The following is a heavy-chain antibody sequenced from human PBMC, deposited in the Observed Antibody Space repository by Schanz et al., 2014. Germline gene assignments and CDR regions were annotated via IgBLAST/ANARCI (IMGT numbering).Heavy chain of an antibody. J-gene: IGHJ4*02. V-gene: IGHV4-39*02. D-gene: IGHD3-10*02. CDR3: ARENVGRGFDY. CDR2: IFYSGST. CDR1: GGSISSSSYY. Sequence: QLQLQESGPGLVKPSETLSLTCTVSGGSISSSSYYWGWIRQPPGKGLEWIGSIFYSGSTYYNLSLKRRVSIPVDTSKNQSPLKVTSGTAAETAVYYCARENVGRGFDYWGRGALVTVSS.